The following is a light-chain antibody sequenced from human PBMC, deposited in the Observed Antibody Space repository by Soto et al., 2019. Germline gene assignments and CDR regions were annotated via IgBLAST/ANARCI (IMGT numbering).Light chain of an antibody. V-gene: IGKV3-20*01. CDR3: QQYGSSRLT. Sequence: EIVLTQSPGTLSLSPGERATLSCRAMQSVSSSVLTWYQQKPGQAPSLLIYGASSRATGMPDRFSGSGSGTDFTLTSSRLEPEDVAVYYCQQYGSSRLTFGGGTKVEIK. CDR2: GAS. CDR1: QSVSSSV. J-gene: IGKJ4*01.